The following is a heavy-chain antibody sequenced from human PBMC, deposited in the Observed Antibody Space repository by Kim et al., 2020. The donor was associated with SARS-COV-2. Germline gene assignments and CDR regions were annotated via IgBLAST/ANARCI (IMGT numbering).Heavy chain of an antibody. V-gene: IGHV3-33*06. CDR2: IWYDGSNK. CDR3: AKDKGSGTQNYYGMDV. CDR1: GFTFSSYG. J-gene: IGHJ6*02. D-gene: IGHD1-26*01. Sequence: GGSLRLSCAASGFTFSSYGMHWVRQAPGKGLEWVAVIWYDGSNKYYADSVKGRFTISRDNSKNTLYLQMNSLRAEDTAVYYCAKDKGSGTQNYYGMDVWGQGTTVTVSS.